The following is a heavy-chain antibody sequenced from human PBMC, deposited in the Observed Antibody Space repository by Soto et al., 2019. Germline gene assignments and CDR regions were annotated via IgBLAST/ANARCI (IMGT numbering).Heavy chain of an antibody. CDR1: GYTFTGYY. Sequence: ASVKVSCKASGYTFTGYYMHWVRQAHGQRLEWIRWINPNSGGTNYSQKFQGWVTMTRDTSFSTAYMELSRLRSDDTAVYYCARSGVVATSLDAFDIWGQGTMVTVSS. V-gene: IGHV1-2*04. CDR2: INPNSGGT. J-gene: IGHJ3*02. CDR3: ARSGVVATSLDAFDI. D-gene: IGHD5-12*01.